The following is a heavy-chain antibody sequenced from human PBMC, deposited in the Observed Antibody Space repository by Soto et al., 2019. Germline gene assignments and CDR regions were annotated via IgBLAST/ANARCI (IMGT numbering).Heavy chain of an antibody. J-gene: IGHJ3*02. Sequence: EVQLVESGGGLVQPGGSLRLSCAASGFTVSSNYMSWVRQAPGKGLEWVSVIYSGGSTYYADSVKGRFTISRDNSKNTLYLQMNSLRAEDTAVYYCARRGYSSSWYADDAFDIWGQGTMVTVSS. D-gene: IGHD6-13*01. V-gene: IGHV3-66*01. CDR2: IYSGGST. CDR3: ARRGYSSSWYADDAFDI. CDR1: GFTVSSNY.